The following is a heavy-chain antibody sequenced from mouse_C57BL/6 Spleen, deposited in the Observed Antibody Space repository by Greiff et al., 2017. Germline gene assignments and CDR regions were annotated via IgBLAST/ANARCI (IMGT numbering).Heavy chain of an antibody. J-gene: IGHJ2*01. CDR1: GFNIKDYY. CDR2: IDPEDGDT. CDR3: ARRDYGSSLDY. Sequence: EVQLQQSGAELVKPGASVKLSCTASGFNIKDYYMHWVKQRPEQGLEWIGRIDPEDGDTKYAPNFQGKATITADTSSNTAYLQRSSLTSEDTAVYYCARRDYGSSLDYGGQGTTLTVSS. D-gene: IGHD1-1*01. V-gene: IGHV14-2*01.